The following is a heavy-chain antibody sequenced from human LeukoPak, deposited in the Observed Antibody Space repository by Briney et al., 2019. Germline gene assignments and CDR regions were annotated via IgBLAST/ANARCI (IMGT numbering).Heavy chain of an antibody. J-gene: IGHJ4*02. CDR3: ARDLFTGVAGTGVDRFDY. Sequence: PSETLSLTCTVSGGSISSYYWSWIRQPPGKGLEWIGYIYYSGSTNYNPSLKSRVTISVDTSKNQFSLKLSSVTAADTAVYYCARDLFTGVAGTGVDRFDYWGQGTLVTVSS. D-gene: IGHD6-19*01. CDR2: IYYSGST. V-gene: IGHV4-59*12. CDR1: GGSISSYY.